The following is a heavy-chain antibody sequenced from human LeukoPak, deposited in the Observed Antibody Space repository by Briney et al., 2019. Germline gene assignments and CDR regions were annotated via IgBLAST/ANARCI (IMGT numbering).Heavy chain of an antibody. Sequence: KPSETLSLTCTVSGGSISSSSYYWGWIRQPPGKGLEWIGSIYYSGSTYYNPSLKSRVTISVDTSKNQFSLKLSSVTAADTAVYYCAKPEGSINAFDIWGQGTMVTVSS. J-gene: IGHJ3*02. V-gene: IGHV4-39*01. CDR1: GGSISSSSYY. CDR3: AKPEGSINAFDI. CDR2: IYYSGST. D-gene: IGHD2-2*01.